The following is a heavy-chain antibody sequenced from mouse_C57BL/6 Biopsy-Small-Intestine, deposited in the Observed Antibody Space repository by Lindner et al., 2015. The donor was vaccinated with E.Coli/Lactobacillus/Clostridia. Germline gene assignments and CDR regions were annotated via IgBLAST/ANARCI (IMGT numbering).Heavy chain of an antibody. D-gene: IGHD1-1*01. V-gene: IGHV1-66*01. J-gene: IGHJ2*01. CDR2: IYPGSGNT. Sequence: VQLQESGPELVKPGASVKISCKASDYSFTSYYIHWVNQRPGQGLEWIGWIYPGSGNTKYNEKFKGKATLTADTSSSTAYIQLSSLTSEDSAVYYCTSYGSSPYYFDYWGQGTTLTVSS. CDR1: DYSFTSYY. CDR3: TSYGSSPYYFDY.